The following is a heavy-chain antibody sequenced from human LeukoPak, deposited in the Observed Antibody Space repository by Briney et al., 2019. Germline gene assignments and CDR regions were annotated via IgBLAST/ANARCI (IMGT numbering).Heavy chain of an antibody. Sequence: PSETLSLTCTVSGGSISSYYWSWIRQPPGKGLEWIGYMYYSGSINYNPSLKSRVTISVDTSKNQFSLKLNSVTAADTAVYYCARQSHPRGYFDYWGQGTLVTVYS. D-gene: IGHD3-10*01. J-gene: IGHJ4*02. CDR2: MYYSGSI. CDR1: GGSISSYY. CDR3: ARQSHPRGYFDY. V-gene: IGHV4-59*08.